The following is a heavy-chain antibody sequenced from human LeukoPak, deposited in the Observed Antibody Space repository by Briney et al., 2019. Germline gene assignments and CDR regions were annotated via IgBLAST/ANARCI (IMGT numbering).Heavy chain of an antibody. Sequence: ASVKVSCKASGYTFTSYGISWVRQAPGQGLEWMGWISAYNGNTNFAQKLQGRVTMTTDTSTSTAYMGLRSLRSDDTAVYYCARDGLVGADDAFDIWGQGTMVTVSS. CDR2: ISAYNGNT. J-gene: IGHJ3*02. D-gene: IGHD1-26*01. CDR3: ARDGLVGADDAFDI. CDR1: GYTFTSYG. V-gene: IGHV1-18*01.